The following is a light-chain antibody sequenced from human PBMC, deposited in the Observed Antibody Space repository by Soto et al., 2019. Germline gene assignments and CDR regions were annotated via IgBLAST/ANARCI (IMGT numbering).Light chain of an antibody. J-gene: IGKJ4*01. CDR2: GAS. Sequence: EIVLTQSPGTLSLSPGERATLSCRASQSVSSSYLAWYQQKPGQAPRLLIYGASSRATGIPDRFSGSGSGTDFTLTISRLEPKDFAVYYCQQYGSSRTFGGGTKVDIK. V-gene: IGKV3-20*01. CDR1: QSVSSSY. CDR3: QQYGSSRT.